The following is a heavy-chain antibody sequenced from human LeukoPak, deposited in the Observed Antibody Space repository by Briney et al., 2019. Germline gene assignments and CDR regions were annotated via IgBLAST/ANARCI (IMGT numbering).Heavy chain of an antibody. J-gene: IGHJ4*02. D-gene: IGHD4-11*01. CDR3: ARAKYSNCFDY. Sequence: SETLSLTCTVSGYSISSGYHWGWIRQPPGKGLEWIGSIYHSGSTFYNPSLKSRVTISVDTSKNQFSLKLSSVTAADTAVYYCARAKYSNCFDYWGQGTLVTVSS. CDR1: GYSISSGYH. CDR2: IYHSGST. V-gene: IGHV4-38-2*02.